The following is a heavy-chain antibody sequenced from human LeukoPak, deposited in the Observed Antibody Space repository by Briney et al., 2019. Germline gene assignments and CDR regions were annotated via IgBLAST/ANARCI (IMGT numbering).Heavy chain of an antibody. J-gene: IGHJ6*02. CDR1: GYTLTELS. CDR3: ARDRNYDILTGYYKGSRPYYYGMDV. D-gene: IGHD3-9*01. Sequence: GASVKVSCKVSGYTLTELSMHWVRQAPGKGLEWMGGFDPEDGETIYAQKFQGRVTMTEDTSTDTAYMELSRLRSDDTAVYYCARDRNYDILTGYYKGSRPYYYGMDVWGQGTTVTVSS. CDR2: FDPEDGET. V-gene: IGHV1-24*01.